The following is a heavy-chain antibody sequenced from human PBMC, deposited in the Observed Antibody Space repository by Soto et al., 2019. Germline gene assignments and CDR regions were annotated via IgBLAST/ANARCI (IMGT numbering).Heavy chain of an antibody. CDR3: ARGSVPAAIYYYYYMDV. D-gene: IGHD2-2*01. V-gene: IGHV3-21*01. J-gene: IGHJ6*03. Sequence: EVQLVEYGGGLVKPGGSLRLSCAASGFTFSSYSMNWVRQAPGKGLEWVSSISGSSSYKYYADSVKGRFTISRDNAKNSMYLQMNSLRAEDTAVYYCARGSVPAAIYYYYYMDVWGKGTTVTVSS. CDR2: ISGSSSYK. CDR1: GFTFSSYS.